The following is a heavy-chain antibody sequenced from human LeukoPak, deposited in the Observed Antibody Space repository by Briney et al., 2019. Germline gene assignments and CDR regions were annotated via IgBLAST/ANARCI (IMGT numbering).Heavy chain of an antibody. CDR3: ARANYDSSGYYQRLTWFDP. J-gene: IGHJ5*02. V-gene: IGHV4-30-4*01. Sequence: PSQTLSLTCTVSGVSISSGDYYWSWIRQPPGKGPEWIGYIYYSGSTYYNPSLKSRVTISVDTSKNQFSLKLSSVTAADTAVYYCARANYDSSGYYQRLTWFDPWGQGTLVTVSS. D-gene: IGHD3-22*01. CDR1: GVSISSGDYY. CDR2: IYYSGST.